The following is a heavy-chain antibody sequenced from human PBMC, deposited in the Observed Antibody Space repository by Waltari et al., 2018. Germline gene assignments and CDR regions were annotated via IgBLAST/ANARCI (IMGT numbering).Heavy chain of an antibody. D-gene: IGHD6-13*01. CDR1: GYSISSGYY. Sequence: QVQLQESGPGLVKPSETLSLTCAVSGYSISSGYYWGWIRQPPGKGLEWIGSIYHSGSTYYNPSLKSRVTISVDTSKNQFSLKLSSVTAADTAVYYCARDLEQQLGSYYMDVWGKGTTVTVSS. V-gene: IGHV4-38-2*02. CDR3: ARDLEQQLGSYYMDV. CDR2: IYHSGST. J-gene: IGHJ6*03.